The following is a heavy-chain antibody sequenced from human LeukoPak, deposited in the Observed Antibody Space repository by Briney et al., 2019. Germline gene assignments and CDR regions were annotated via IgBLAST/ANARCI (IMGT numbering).Heavy chain of an antibody. CDR1: GYTFTSYG. CDR3: ARDLASGYDFWSGNNWFDP. Sequence: ASVKVSCKASGYTFTSYGISWVRQAPGQGLEWMGWISAYNGNTNYAQKLQGRVTMTTDTSTSTAYMELRSLRSDDTAVYYCARDLASGYDFWSGNNWFDPWGQGTLVTVSS. D-gene: IGHD3-3*01. CDR2: ISAYNGNT. V-gene: IGHV1-18*01. J-gene: IGHJ5*02.